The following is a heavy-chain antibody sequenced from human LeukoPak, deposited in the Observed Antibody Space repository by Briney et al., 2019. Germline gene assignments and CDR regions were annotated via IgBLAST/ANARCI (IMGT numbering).Heavy chain of an antibody. CDR1: GFTFSNYA. Sequence: PGGSLRLSCAASGFTFSNYAMHRVRQAPGKGLEWVSSISSSSSYIYYADSVKGRFTISRDNAKNSLYLQMNSLRAEDTAVYYCVSYYYDSSGYFPFLYWGQGTLVTVSS. J-gene: IGHJ4*02. CDR3: VSYYYDSSGYFPFLY. CDR2: ISSSSSYI. D-gene: IGHD3-22*01. V-gene: IGHV3-21*01.